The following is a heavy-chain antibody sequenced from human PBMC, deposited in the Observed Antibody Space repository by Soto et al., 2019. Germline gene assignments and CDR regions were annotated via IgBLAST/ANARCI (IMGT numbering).Heavy chain of an antibody. D-gene: IGHD2-2*01. CDR2: IYYSGST. CDR3: AREAYCSSTSCYASGYYYYYMDV. Sequence: SETLSLTCTVSGFSISSGGYYWIWIRQHPGKGLGWIGYIYYSGSTYYNPSLKSRVTISVDTSKNQFSLKLSSVTAADTAVYYCAREAYCSSTSCYASGYYYYYMDVWGKGTTVTVSS. J-gene: IGHJ6*03. V-gene: IGHV4-31*03. CDR1: GFSISSGGYY.